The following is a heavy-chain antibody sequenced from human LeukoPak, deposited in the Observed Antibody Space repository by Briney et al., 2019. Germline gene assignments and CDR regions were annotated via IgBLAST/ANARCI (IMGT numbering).Heavy chain of an antibody. CDR2: IRWDGGST. CDR3: AKEGDGYH. CDR1: GVTFDDYT. D-gene: IGHD5-24*01. Sequence: GGSLRLSCAASGVTFDDYTMHWVRQAPGKGLEWVSLIRWDGGSTYYADSVKGRFTISRDNSKNSLYLQMSSLRTEDTALYYCAKEGDGYHWGQGTMVTVSS. J-gene: IGHJ3*01. V-gene: IGHV3-43*01.